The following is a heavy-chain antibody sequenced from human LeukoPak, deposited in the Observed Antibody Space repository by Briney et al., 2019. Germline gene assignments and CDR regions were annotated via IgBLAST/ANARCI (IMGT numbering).Heavy chain of an antibody. J-gene: IGHJ4*02. D-gene: IGHD6-19*01. CDR2: VYYSGNT. CDR1: SISSSNYY. Sequence: SETLSLTCTGSISSSNYYWGWIRQPPGKGLEWIGSVYYSGNTYYNPSLKSRVTIFVYISKNHFSLKLSSVTAADTAVYYCARGIAVAAPYYFDYWGQGTLVTVSS. CDR3: ARGIAVAAPYYFDY. V-gene: IGHV4-39*02.